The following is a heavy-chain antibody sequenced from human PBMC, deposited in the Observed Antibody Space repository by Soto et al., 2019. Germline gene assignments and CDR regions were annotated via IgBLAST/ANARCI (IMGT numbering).Heavy chain of an antibody. CDR2: INHSGST. Sequence: SETLSLTCAVYGVSGGSFSGYYWSWIRQPPGKGLEWIGEINHSGSTNYNPSLKSRVTISVDRSKNQFSLKLSSVTAADTAVYYCARVPGPWGQGTLVTVSS. V-gene: IGHV4-34*01. J-gene: IGHJ5*02. CDR3: ARVPGP. CDR1: GVSGGSFSGYY.